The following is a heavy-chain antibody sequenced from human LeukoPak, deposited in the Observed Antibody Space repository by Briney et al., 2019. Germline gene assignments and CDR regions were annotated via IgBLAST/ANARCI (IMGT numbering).Heavy chain of an antibody. Sequence: PSETLSLTCTVSGGFTSPYKWSWIRQPPGKGLEWIGFVYNSGFTSYNPSLKSRLTISVDTSKNQFSLKLSSVTVADTAVYYCARGYGSGSYYLVPFDYWGQGTLVTVSS. CDR3: ARGYGSGSYYLVPFDY. CDR1: GGFTSPYK. V-gene: IGHV4-59*01. J-gene: IGHJ4*02. D-gene: IGHD3-10*01. CDR2: VYNSGFT.